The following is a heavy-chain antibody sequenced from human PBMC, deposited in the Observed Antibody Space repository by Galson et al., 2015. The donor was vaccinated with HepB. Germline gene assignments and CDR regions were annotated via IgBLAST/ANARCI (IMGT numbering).Heavy chain of an antibody. V-gene: IGHV5-51*03. CDR1: GYSFTSYW. Sequence: QSGAEVKKPGESLKISCKGSGYSFTSYWIGWVRQMPGKGLEWMGIIYPGDSDTRCSPSFQGQVTTSADKSISTAYLQWSSLKASDTAMYYCAKQYSSSWYDYDYWGQGTLVTVSS. CDR2: IYPGDSDT. CDR3: AKQYSSSWYDYDY. D-gene: IGHD6-13*01. J-gene: IGHJ4*02.